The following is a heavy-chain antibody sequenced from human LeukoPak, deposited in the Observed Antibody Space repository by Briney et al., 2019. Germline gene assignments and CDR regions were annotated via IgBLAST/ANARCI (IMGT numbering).Heavy chain of an antibody. V-gene: IGHV3-74*01. J-gene: IGHJ5*02. CDR2: INSDGSST. Sequence: GGSLRLSCAASGFTFSSYWMHWVRQAPGKGLVWVSRINSDGSSTSYADSVKGRFTISRDNAKNTLYLQMNSLRAEDTAVYYCARGSSGVVINSWFDPWGQGTLVTVSS. D-gene: IGHD3-3*01. CDR3: ARGSSGVVINSWFDP. CDR1: GFTFSSYW.